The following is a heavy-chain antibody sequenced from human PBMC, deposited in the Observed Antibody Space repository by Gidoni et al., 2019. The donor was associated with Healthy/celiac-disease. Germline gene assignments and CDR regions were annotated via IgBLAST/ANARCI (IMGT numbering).Heavy chain of an antibody. CDR1: GYTFTSYA. Sequence: QVQLVQSGAEVKKPGASVKVSCKASGYTFTSYAMQWVRQAPGQRLEWMGWINAGNGNTKYAQKFQGRVTITRDTSASTAYMELSSLRSEDTAVYYCARVRVVPAAILDYWGQGTLVTVSS. CDR2: INAGNGNT. D-gene: IGHD2-2*01. V-gene: IGHV1-3*01. J-gene: IGHJ4*02. CDR3: ARVRVVPAAILDY.